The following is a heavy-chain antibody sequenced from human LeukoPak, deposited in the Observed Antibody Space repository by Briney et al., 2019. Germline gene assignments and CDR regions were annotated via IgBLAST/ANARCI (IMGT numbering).Heavy chain of an antibody. CDR2: INHSGST. Sequence: PSETLSLTCTVSGGSISSYYWSWIRQPPGKGLEWIGEINHSGSTNYNPSLKSRVTISVDTSKNQFSLKLSSVTAADTAVYYCARVGRRISYAFDIWGQGTMVTVSS. J-gene: IGHJ3*02. CDR3: ARVGRRISYAFDI. CDR1: GGSISSYY. D-gene: IGHD1-26*01. V-gene: IGHV4-34*01.